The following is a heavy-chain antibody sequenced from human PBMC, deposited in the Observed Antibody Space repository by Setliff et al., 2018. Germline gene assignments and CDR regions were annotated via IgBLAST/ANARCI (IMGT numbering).Heavy chain of an antibody. V-gene: IGHV4-34*01. Sequence: SETLSLTCAAYGGTFSDYYWTWIRQTPGKGLEWVGEINHRGSTNYNPSLKSRVTISVDSSRDQFSLKLISMTAADTAVYYCARGRNVAARLLDSWGQGTLVTVSS. CDR1: GGTFSDYY. CDR3: ARGRNVAARLLDS. D-gene: IGHD6-6*01. CDR2: INHRGST. J-gene: IGHJ4*02.